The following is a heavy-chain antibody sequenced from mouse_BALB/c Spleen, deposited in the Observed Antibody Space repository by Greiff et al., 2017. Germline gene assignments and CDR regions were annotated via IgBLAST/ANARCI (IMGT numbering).Heavy chain of an antibody. CDR2: INPGSGGT. D-gene: IGHD1-1*02. Sequence: VQLQQSGAELVRPGTSVKVSCKASGYAFHNYLLEWVNQRPGQGLEWIGVINPGSGGTNYNEKFKGKATLTAVKSSSTAYMQLSSLTSDDSAVYFCASGVGYWGQGTTLTVSS. V-gene: IGHV1-54*01. J-gene: IGHJ2*01. CDR1: GYAFHNYL. CDR3: ASGVGY.